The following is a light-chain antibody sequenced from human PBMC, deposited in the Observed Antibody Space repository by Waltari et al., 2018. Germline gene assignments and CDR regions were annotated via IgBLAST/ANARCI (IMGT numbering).Light chain of an antibody. Sequence: DIQLTQSPSFLSAPVGDRVPITCRASQVISSYLAWYQQRPGTAPKLLISAASTLQSGVPSRFSGSGSGTEFTLTISSLQPEDFATYYCQQLNIYPHTFGQGTKLEI. J-gene: IGKJ2*01. CDR1: QVISSY. CDR2: AAS. V-gene: IGKV1-9*01. CDR3: QQLNIYPHT.